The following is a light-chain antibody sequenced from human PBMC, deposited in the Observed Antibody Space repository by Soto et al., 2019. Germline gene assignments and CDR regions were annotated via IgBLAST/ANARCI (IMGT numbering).Light chain of an antibody. J-gene: IGKJ5*01. Sequence: DIQMTQSPSSLSASVGHRVPSICQASQDITNYLNWYQQKPGRAPRLLLYDASSLETGVPSRFSGSGSGTDFTLTISSLQPEDVATYYCQHYDHLPITFGQGTRLEIK. V-gene: IGKV1-33*01. CDR3: QHYDHLPIT. CDR2: DAS. CDR1: QDITNY.